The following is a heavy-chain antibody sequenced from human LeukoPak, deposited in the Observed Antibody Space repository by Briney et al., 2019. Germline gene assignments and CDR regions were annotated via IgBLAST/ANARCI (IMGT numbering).Heavy chain of an antibody. V-gene: IGHV1-69*04. CDR2: IIPILGIA. CDR3: AREGFIVGATKAYYFDY. J-gene: IGHJ4*02. D-gene: IGHD1-26*01. Sequence: ASVKVSCKASGGTFSSYAISWVRQAPGQGLEWMGRIIPILGIANHAQKFQGRVTITADKSTSTAYMELSSLRSEDTAVYYCAREGFIVGATKAYYFDYWGQGTLVTVSS. CDR1: GGTFSSYA.